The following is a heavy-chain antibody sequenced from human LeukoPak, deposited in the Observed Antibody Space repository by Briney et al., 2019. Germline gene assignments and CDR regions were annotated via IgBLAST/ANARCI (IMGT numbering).Heavy chain of an antibody. CDR3: TASNYDFWSGYSDEADY. J-gene: IGHJ4*02. CDR2: IKSKTDGGTT. Sequence: GGSLRLSCAASGFTFSNAWMSWVRQAPGKGLEWVGRIKSKTDGGTTDYAAPVKGRFTISRDDSKNTLYLQMNSLKTEDTAVYYCTASNYDFWSGYSDEADYWGQGTLVTVSS. V-gene: IGHV3-15*01. CDR1: GFTFSNAW. D-gene: IGHD3-3*01.